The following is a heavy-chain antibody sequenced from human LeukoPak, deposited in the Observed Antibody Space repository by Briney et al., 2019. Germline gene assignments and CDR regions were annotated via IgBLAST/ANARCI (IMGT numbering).Heavy chain of an antibody. CDR1: GGSISSSSYY. Sequence: SETLSLTCTVSGGSISSSSYYWGWIRQPPGKGLEWIGSIYYSGGTYYNPSLKSRVTISVDTSKNQFSLKLSSVTAADTAVYYCARHSRIAVAGTGEFDYWGQGTLVTVSS. CDR3: ARHSRIAVAGTGEFDY. J-gene: IGHJ4*02. CDR2: IYYSGGT. V-gene: IGHV4-39*01. D-gene: IGHD6-19*01.